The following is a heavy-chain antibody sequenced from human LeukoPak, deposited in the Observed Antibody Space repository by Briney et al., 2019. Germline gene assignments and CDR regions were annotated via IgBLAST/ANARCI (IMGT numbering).Heavy chain of an antibody. CDR1: GFTLTNHA. CDR2: VVGTGGT. CDR3: AKDGYSSGWYFDY. J-gene: IGHJ4*02. V-gene: IGHV3-23*01. Sequence: GGSLRLSCAVSGFTLTNHAVSWVRQAPGKGLEWVSIVVGTGGTYYADSVRGRFILSRDNSKNTVYLQMSSLRAEDTAVYYCAKDGYSSGWYFDYWGQGTLVTVSS. D-gene: IGHD6-19*01.